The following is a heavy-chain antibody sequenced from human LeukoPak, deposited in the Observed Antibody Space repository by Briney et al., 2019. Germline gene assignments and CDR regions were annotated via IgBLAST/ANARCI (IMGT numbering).Heavy chain of an antibody. Sequence: SETLSLTCTVSGGSISSGSYSWSWIRQPAGKGLEWIGRIYTSGSTNYNPSLKSRVTISVDTSKNQFSLKLSSVTAADTAVYYCARAVTEYCSSTSCYGHFDYWGQGTLVTVSS. J-gene: IGHJ4*02. D-gene: IGHD2-2*01. CDR2: IYTSGST. V-gene: IGHV4-61*02. CDR3: ARAVTEYCSSTSCYGHFDY. CDR1: GGSISSGSYS.